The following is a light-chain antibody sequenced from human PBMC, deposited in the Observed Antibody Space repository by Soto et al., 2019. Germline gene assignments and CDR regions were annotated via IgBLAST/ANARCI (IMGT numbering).Light chain of an antibody. J-gene: IGLJ2*01. CDR2: GNS. Sequence: SVLTQPPSVSGAPGQRVTISCTGSSSNIGAGYNVHWYQQLPGTAPKLLIYGNSNRPSRVPDRFSGSKSGTSASLAITGLQAEDEADYYCQSYDSRVRVVFGGGTKLNVL. CDR1: SSNIGAGYN. V-gene: IGLV1-40*01. CDR3: QSYDSRVRVV.